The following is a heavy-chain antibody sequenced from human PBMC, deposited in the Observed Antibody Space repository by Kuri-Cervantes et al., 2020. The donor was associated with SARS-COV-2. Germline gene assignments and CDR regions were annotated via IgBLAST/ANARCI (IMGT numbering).Heavy chain of an antibody. CDR1: GDSVSSNSAA. J-gene: IGHJ6*02. D-gene: IGHD2-2*01. V-gene: IGHV6-1*01. CDR2: TYYRSKWYN. CDR3: ARGYCSSTSCLPVDYYGMDV. Sequence: SETLSLTCAISGDSVSSNSAAWNWIRQSPSRGLEWLGRTYYRSKWYNDYAVSVKSRITINPDTSKNQFSLKLSSVTAADTAVYYCARGYCSSTSCLPVDYYGMDVWGQGTTVTVSS.